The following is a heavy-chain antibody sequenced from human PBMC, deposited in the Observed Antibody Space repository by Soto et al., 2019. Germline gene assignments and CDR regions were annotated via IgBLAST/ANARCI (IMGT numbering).Heavy chain of an antibody. V-gene: IGHV1-18*01. Sequence: QVHLVQSGAEVKKPGASVKVSCKASGYTFTSYGITWVRQAPGQGLEWMGWISAHNGNTDYAQKLQGRVIVTRDTTTSTAYMELRRLRSHDTAVYYCARGRYGDYWGQRALVTVSS. CDR2: ISAHNGNT. CDR1: GYTFTSYG. CDR3: ARGRYGDY. D-gene: IGHD1-1*01. J-gene: IGHJ4*02.